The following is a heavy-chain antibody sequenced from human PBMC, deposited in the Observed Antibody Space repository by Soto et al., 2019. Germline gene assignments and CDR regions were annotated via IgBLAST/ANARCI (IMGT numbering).Heavy chain of an antibody. CDR3: AKDPSRSLRVKYFDL. V-gene: IGHV3-30*18. D-gene: IGHD3-16*01. CDR2: ISYDGSNK. CDR1: GFTFSSYG. Sequence: QVQLVESGGGVVQPGRSLRLSCAASGFTFSSYGMHWVRQAPGKGLEWVAVISYDGSNKYYADSVKGRFTISRDNSKNTLYLQMNRLRAEDTAVYYCAKDPSRSLRVKYFDLWGRGTLVTVSS. J-gene: IGHJ2*01.